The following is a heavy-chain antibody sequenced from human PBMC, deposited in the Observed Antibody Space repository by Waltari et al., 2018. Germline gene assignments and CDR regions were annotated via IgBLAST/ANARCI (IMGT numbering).Heavy chain of an antibody. CDR2: FDPEDGQR. D-gene: IGHD3-22*01. V-gene: IGHV1-24*01. CDR1: DYTLTVLS. Sequence: QVQLVQSGAEVKKPGASVKVSCKVSDYTLTVLSIHWVRQPPGKGLDYMGGFDPEDGQRVYAQKFQGRVTMTEDTSAETAYLELSSLTSDDTAIYYCVTPRAPGYYEGGGRGRGRRTPFDIWGQGTMVSVSS. CDR3: VTPRAPGYYEGGGRGRGRRTPFDI. J-gene: IGHJ3*02.